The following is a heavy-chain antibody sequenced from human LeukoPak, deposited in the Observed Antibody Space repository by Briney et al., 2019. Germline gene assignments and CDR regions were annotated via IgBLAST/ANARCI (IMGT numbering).Heavy chain of an antibody. Sequence: SGPTLANPTQTLTLSCSFSGFSFRTSGVGVGWIRQPPGKALEWLALIYWNDDKRYSPSLKSRLSIAKDTSKNQVVLTMTNVDPVDTATYYCARVDTSMITVAFHYWGQGTLVTVSS. V-gene: IGHV2-5*01. CDR2: IYWNDDK. CDR3: ARVDTSMITVAFHY. J-gene: IGHJ4*02. D-gene: IGHD5-18*01. CDR1: GFSFRTSGVG.